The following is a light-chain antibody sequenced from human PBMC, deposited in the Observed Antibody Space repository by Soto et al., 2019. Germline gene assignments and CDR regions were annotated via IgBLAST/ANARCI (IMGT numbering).Light chain of an antibody. V-gene: IGLV2-14*01. J-gene: IGLJ3*02. CDR3: SSYTTSSTLV. CDR1: SSDVGGYNY. Sequence: QSALTQPASVSGSPGQSITISCTGTSSDVGGYNYVSWYQQHPGKVPKLIIYEVSNRPSGVSNRFSGSKSGNTASLTISGLQAEDEADYYCSSYTTSSTLVFGGGTKVTVL. CDR2: EVS.